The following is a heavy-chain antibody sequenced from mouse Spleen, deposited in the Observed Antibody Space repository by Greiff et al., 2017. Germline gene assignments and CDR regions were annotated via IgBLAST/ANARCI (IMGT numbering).Heavy chain of an antibody. D-gene: IGHD1-1*01. CDR1: GYTFTSYW. V-gene: IGHV1-53*01. CDR3: AHYGSSYPYAMDY. CDR2: INPSNGGT. Sequence: QVQLQQPGTELVKPGASVKLSCKASGYTFTSYWMHWVKQRPGQGLEWIGNINPSNGGTNYNEKFKSKATLTVDKSSSTAYMQLSSLTSEDSAVYYGAHYGSSYPYAMDYWGQGTSVTVSS. J-gene: IGHJ4*01.